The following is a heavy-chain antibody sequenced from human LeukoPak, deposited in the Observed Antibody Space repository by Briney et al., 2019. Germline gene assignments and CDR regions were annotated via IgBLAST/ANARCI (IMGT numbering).Heavy chain of an antibody. CDR2: INPNSGGT. Sequence: ASVKVSCKASGYTFTGHYMHWVRQAPGQGLDGMGWINPNSGGTKYAQKFQGRVTLTRDTSISTAYMELSRLRCDDTAVYYCARSYDFWSGPPFDPWGQGTLVTVSS. D-gene: IGHD3-3*01. CDR3: ARSYDFWSGPPFDP. V-gene: IGHV1-2*02. J-gene: IGHJ5*02. CDR1: GYTFTGHY.